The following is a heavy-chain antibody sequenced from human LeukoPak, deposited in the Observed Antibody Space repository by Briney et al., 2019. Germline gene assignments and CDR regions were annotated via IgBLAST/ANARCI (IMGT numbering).Heavy chain of an antibody. CDR3: AKTSSSWYSISYYFDY. V-gene: IGHV3-23*01. Sequence: GGSLRLSCAASGFTFSSYAMSWVRQAPGKGLEWVSAISGSGGSTYYADSVKGRFTIPRDNSKNTLYLQMNSLRAEDTAVYYCAKTSSSWYSISYYFDYWGQGTLVTVSS. J-gene: IGHJ4*02. D-gene: IGHD6-13*01. CDR2: ISGSGGST. CDR1: GFTFSSYA.